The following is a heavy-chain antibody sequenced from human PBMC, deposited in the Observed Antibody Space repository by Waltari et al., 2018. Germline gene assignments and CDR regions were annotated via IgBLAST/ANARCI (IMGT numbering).Heavy chain of an antibody. CDR2: IYYSGTT. D-gene: IGHD6-19*01. CDR1: GDSIRKTNYY. V-gene: IGHV4-39*07. J-gene: IGHJ3*01. Sequence: QLRLQESGPGLVKPSETLSLTCNVSGDSIRKTNYYWGWIRQPPGRGPEWIGNIYYSGTTYYNPSLKSRVTISLAMSKNQFSLRLNSVTAADTAVYYCARDYRQWLPGGVFDVWGQGAMVTVSA. CDR3: ARDYRQWLPGGVFDV.